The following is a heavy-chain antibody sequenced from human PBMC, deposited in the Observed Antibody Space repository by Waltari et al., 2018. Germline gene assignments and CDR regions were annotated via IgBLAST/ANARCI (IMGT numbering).Heavy chain of an antibody. V-gene: IGHV4-38-2*01. CDR2: IYHSGST. CDR3: ARRINMVQGGDAFDI. Sequence: QVQLQESGPGLVKPSETLSLTCAVSGYSISSGYYWGWIRQPPGKGLEWIGSIYHSGSTYYNPSLKSRVTISVDTSKNQFSLKLSSVTAADTAVYYCARRINMVQGGDAFDIWGQGTMVTVSS. J-gene: IGHJ3*02. D-gene: IGHD3-10*01. CDR1: GYSISSGYY.